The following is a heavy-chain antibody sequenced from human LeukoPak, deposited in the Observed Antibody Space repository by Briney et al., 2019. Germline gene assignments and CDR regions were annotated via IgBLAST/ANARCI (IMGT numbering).Heavy chain of an antibody. CDR2: ISSSGSTI. V-gene: IGHV3-48*04. CDR1: GFNFSTYG. J-gene: IGHJ3*02. Sequence: PGGSLRLSCAASGFNFSTYGMHWVRQAPGKGLEWVSYISSSGSTIYYADSVKGRFTISRDNAKNSLYLQMNSLRAEDTAVYYCARDLPRGGWLQYGAFDIWGQGTMVTVSS. CDR3: ARDLPRGGWLQYGAFDI. D-gene: IGHD5-24*01.